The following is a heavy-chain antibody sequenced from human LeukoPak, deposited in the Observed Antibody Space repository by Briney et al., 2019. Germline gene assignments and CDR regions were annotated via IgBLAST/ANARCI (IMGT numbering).Heavy chain of an antibody. CDR3: ARQERRGLDY. CDR2: INHSGST. J-gene: IGHJ4*02. CDR1: GGSFSGYY. Sequence: PSETLSLTCAVYGGSFSGYYWSWIRQPPGKGLEWIGEINHSGSTNYNPSLKSRVTISVDTSKNQFSLKLSSVTAADTAVYYCARQERRGLDYWGQGTLVTVSS. V-gene: IGHV4-34*01.